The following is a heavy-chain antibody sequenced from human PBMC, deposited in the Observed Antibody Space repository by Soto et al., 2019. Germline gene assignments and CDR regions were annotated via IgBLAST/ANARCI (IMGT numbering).Heavy chain of an antibody. V-gene: IGHV5-51*01. Sequence: PGESLKLSCKGSGYTFTNYWIGWVRQMPGKGLEWMGIIYPGDSDTKYNPSFQGQVTISADKSITTAYLRWTSLKASDTAIYYCAASIFYYGMDVWGQGTTVT. J-gene: IGHJ6*02. CDR1: GYTFTNYW. CDR2: IYPGDSDT. CDR3: AASIFYYGMDV.